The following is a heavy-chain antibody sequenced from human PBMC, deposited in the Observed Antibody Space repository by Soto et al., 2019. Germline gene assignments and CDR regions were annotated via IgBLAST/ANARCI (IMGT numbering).Heavy chain of an antibody. D-gene: IGHD1-26*01. Sequence: LRLSCTASWFTFGDYAMSWVRQAPGKGLEWVGFIRVKTYGLTTEYAASVKGRFAISRDDSESIAYLQMNSLKTEDTAVYYCTRNSGGLVAFDMWGQGTMVTV. CDR1: WFTFGDYA. CDR2: IRVKTYGLTT. CDR3: TRNSGGLVAFDM. J-gene: IGHJ3*02. V-gene: IGHV3-49*04.